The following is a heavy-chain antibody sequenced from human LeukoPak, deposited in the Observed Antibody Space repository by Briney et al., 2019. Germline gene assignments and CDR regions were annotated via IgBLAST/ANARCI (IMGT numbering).Heavy chain of an antibody. J-gene: IGHJ5*02. CDR2: INPSGGST. CDR1: GYTFTSYY. V-gene: IGHV1-46*01. Sequence: GASVKVSCKASGYTFTSYYMHWVRQAPGQGLEWMGIINPSGGSTSYAQKFQGRVTMTRDTSTSTVYMELSSLSSEDTAVYYCASGGHVDTAMVRTFNNWFDPWGQGTLVTVSS. D-gene: IGHD5-18*01. CDR3: ASGGHVDTAMVRTFNNWFDP.